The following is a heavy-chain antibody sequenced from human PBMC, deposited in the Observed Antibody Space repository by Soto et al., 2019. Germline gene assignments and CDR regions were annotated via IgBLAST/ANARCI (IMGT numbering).Heavy chain of an antibody. V-gene: IGHV3-11*01. CDR1: GIIFSDYY. D-gene: IGHD3-10*01. J-gene: IGHJ5*02. CDR2: ISSSGSTI. CDR3: ARGLLAHYYGSGSHDPFDP. Sequence: GGALRPCWAASGIIFSDYYNSGIRQAPGKGLGRGSYISSSGSTINYADSVKGRFTISRDNAKNSLYLQMNSLRAEDTAVYYCARGLLAHYYGSGSHDPFDPWGQGTLVTVSS.